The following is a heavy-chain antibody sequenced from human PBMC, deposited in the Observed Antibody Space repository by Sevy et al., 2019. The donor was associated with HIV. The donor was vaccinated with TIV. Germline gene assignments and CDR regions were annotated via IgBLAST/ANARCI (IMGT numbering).Heavy chain of an antibody. J-gene: IGHJ6*02. D-gene: IGHD1-20*01. Sequence: GGSLRLSCAASVFTFSSFFMSWVRQAPGKGLEWVANIKQDGSEKYYVDSVKGRFTISRDNARNSVYLQMNSLRAEDTGVYYCARDLTAPYYYYGMDVWGQGTMVTVS. CDR1: VFTFSSFF. CDR2: IKQDGSEK. CDR3: ARDLTAPYYYYGMDV. V-gene: IGHV3-7*01.